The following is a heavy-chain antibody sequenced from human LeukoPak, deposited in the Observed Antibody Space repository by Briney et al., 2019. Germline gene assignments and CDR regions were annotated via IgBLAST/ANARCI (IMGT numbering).Heavy chain of an antibody. CDR3: AESVGSYGRYYGMDV. D-gene: IGHD1-26*01. Sequence: PGGSLRLSCAASGFTFDDYAMHWVRQAPGKGLEWVSGISWNSGSIGYADSVKGRFTISRDNAKNSLYLQMNSLRAEDTALYYCAESVGSYGRYYGMDVWGQGTTVTVSS. J-gene: IGHJ6*02. V-gene: IGHV3-9*01. CDR1: GFTFDDYA. CDR2: ISWNSGSI.